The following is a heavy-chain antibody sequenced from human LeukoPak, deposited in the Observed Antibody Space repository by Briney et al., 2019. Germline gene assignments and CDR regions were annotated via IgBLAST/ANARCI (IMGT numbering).Heavy chain of an antibody. CDR3: AKDLSTVGATSFDY. Sequence: GGSLRLSCAASGFTFSIYAMAWVRQAPGKGLEWVSGISGSGGNTYYADSVKGRFTISRDNSKNTLYLQMNSLRAEDTAVYYCAKDLSTVGATSFDYWGQGTLVTVSS. V-gene: IGHV3-23*01. CDR2: ISGSGGNT. J-gene: IGHJ4*02. D-gene: IGHD1-26*01. CDR1: GFTFSIYA.